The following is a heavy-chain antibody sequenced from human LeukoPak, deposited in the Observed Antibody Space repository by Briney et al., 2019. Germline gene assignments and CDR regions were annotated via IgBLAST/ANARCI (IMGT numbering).Heavy chain of an antibody. Sequence: ASVKVSCKASGGTFSSYAISWVRQAPGQGLESMGGIIPIFGTANYAQKFQGRVTITADESTSTAYMELSSLRSEDTAVYYCASRCGSTSCYTGFQHWGQGTLVTVSS. D-gene: IGHD2-2*02. CDR2: IIPIFGTA. CDR3: ASRCGSTSCYTGFQH. J-gene: IGHJ1*01. V-gene: IGHV1-69*13. CDR1: GGTFSSYA.